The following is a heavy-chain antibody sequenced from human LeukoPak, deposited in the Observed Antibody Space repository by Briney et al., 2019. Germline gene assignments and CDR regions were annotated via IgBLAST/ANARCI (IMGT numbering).Heavy chain of an antibody. J-gene: IGHJ4*02. Sequence: GGSLTLSCAASGFTFRSYGIYWLRQAPGEGVEWMALISNDGSDKYYADSVKGRFTISRDNSKNTLYLQMNSLRAEDTAVYYCAKEGRYGEYFDYWGQGTLVTVSS. CDR3: AKEGRYGEYFDY. D-gene: IGHD4-17*01. V-gene: IGHV3-30*18. CDR2: ISNDGSDK. CDR1: GFTFRSYG.